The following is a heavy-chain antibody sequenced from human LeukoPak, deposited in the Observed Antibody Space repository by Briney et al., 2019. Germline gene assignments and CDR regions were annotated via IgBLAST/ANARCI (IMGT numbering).Heavy chain of an antibody. CDR3: ARGLGTDY. D-gene: IGHD1-1*01. V-gene: IGHV4-34*01. CDR2: INHSGST. Sequence: SETLSLTCAVYGGSFSGYYWSWIRQPPGKGLEWIGEINHSGSTNYNLSLKSRVTISVDTSKNQFSLKLSSVTAADTAVYYCARGLGTDYWGQGTLVTVSS. CDR1: GGSFSGYY. J-gene: IGHJ4*02.